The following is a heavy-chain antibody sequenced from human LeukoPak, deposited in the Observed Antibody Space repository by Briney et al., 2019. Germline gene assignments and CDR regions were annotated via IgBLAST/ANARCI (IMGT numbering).Heavy chain of an antibody. V-gene: IGHV3-30*18. Sequence: GGSLRLSCAASGFTFSSYGMHWVRQAPGKGLEWVTVISHDGSNSYYADSVKGRFTISRDNSKNTLYLQMNSLRAEDTAVYYCAKTHYYDSSGVPGDYWGQGTLVTVSS. CDR2: ISHDGSNS. J-gene: IGHJ4*02. CDR3: AKTHYYDSSGVPGDY. D-gene: IGHD3-22*01. CDR1: GFTFSSYG.